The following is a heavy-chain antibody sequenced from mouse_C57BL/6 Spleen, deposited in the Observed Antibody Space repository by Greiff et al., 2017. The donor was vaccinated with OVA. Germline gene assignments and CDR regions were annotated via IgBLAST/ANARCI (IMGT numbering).Heavy chain of an antibody. Sequence: VQLQQPGAELVRPGTSVKLSCKASGYTFTSYWMHWVKQRPGQGLEWIGVIDPSDSYTNYNQKFKGKATLTVDTSSSTAYMQLSSLTSEDSAVYYCARRRTVVAGGNYFDDWGQGTTLTVSS. CDR2: IDPSDSYT. CDR1: GYTFTSYW. V-gene: IGHV1-59*01. CDR3: ARRRTVVAGGNYFDD. D-gene: IGHD1-1*01. J-gene: IGHJ2*01.